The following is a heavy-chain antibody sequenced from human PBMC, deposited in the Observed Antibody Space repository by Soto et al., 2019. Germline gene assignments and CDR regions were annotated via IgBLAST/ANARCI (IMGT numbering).Heavy chain of an antibody. D-gene: IGHD6-19*01. CDR2: ISSSSTTK. CDR3: ARPSSGGEGWFDP. J-gene: IGHJ5*02. CDR1: GFTFNSYS. Sequence: EVQLVESGGGLVQPGGSLRLSCAASGFTFNSYSMNWVRQAPGKGLEWVSYISSSSTTKYYTDSVKGRFTISRDNAKNSLYRQMNSLRDDDTAVYYCARPSSGGEGWFDPWGQGTLVTVSS. V-gene: IGHV3-48*02.